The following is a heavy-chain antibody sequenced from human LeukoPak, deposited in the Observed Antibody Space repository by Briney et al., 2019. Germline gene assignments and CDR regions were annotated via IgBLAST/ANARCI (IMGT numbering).Heavy chain of an antibody. J-gene: IGHJ6*03. Sequence: SETLSLTCTVSGGSISSSSYYWGWIRQPPGKGLEGLGSIYYSGSTYYNPSLKSRVTISVDTSKNQFTLKLSSVTAADTAVYYCARESGTTSYYYYYMDVWGKGTTVTVSS. CDR1: GGSISSSSYY. D-gene: IGHD1-7*01. CDR3: ARESGTTSYYYYYMDV. V-gene: IGHV4-39*06. CDR2: IYYSGST.